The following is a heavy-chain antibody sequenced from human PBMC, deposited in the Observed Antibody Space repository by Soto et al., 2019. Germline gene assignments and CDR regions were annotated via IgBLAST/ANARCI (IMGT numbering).Heavy chain of an antibody. V-gene: IGHV3-74*03. CDR2: IGPDGTDI. CDR3: AKSGRDFWSGYYMYYFDY. D-gene: IGHD3-3*01. J-gene: IGHJ4*02. Sequence: PGGSLRLSCSDSGFTFGNFWIHWVRQAPGKGLEWVSHIGPDGTDIVYADSVKGRFIISRDNARNTVYLQMNSLRAEDTAVYYCAKSGRDFWSGYYMYYFDYWGQGTLVTVS. CDR1: GFTFGNFW.